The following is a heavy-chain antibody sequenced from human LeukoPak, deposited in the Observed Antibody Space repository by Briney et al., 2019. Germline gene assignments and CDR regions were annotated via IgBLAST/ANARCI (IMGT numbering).Heavy chain of an antibody. J-gene: IGHJ6*03. V-gene: IGHV4-59*01. D-gene: IGHD3-16*01. CDR3: ARETSQKGAHYMDV. CDR2: IYYSGYT. Sequence: SETLSLTCTVSSDSISSYYWSWIRQPPGKGLKWIGNIYYSGYTTYSPSLRSRVTISVDTSKNQSSLKLSSVTAADTAVYYCARETSQKGAHYMDVWGKGTTITISS. CDR1: SDSISSYY.